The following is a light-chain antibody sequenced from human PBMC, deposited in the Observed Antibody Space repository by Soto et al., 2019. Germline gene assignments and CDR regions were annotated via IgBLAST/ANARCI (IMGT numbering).Light chain of an antibody. CDR3: TSRPDTMSVL. CDR1: TSDIAGSAY. CDR2: EVY. Sequence: QSALTQPASVSGSPGGSITISCTGTTSDIAGSAYVSWYQVHPDSAPKLLIFEVYSRPPGVSNRFSGSKSGNTASLTISGLRTEDEAEYFCTSRPDTMSVLFGGGTKVTVL. V-gene: IGLV2-14*01. J-gene: IGLJ2*01.